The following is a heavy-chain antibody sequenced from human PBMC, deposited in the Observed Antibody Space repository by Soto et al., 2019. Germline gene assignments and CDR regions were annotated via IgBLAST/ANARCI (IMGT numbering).Heavy chain of an antibody. D-gene: IGHD3-22*01. CDR1: GYTFTSYG. J-gene: IGHJ3*02. CDR3: ARDLTSDYYDSSGYGDAFDI. Sequence: GASVKVSCKASGYTFTSYGISWVRQAPGQGLEWMGWISAYNGNTNYAQKLQGRVTMTTDTSTSTAYMELRSLRSDDTAVYYCARDLTSDYYDSSGYGDAFDIWGQGTMVTVSS. V-gene: IGHV1-18*01. CDR2: ISAYNGNT.